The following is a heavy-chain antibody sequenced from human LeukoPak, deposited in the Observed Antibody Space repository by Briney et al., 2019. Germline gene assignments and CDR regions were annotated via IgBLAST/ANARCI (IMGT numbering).Heavy chain of an antibody. Sequence: SETLSLTCTVSGGSISSYYWSWIRQPAGKGLEWIGRIYTSGSTNYNPSLKSRVTMSVGTSKNQFSLKLSSVTAADTAVYYCARAFSIPAAGYYFDYWGQGTLVTVSS. CDR1: GGSISSYY. CDR3: ARAFSIPAAGYYFDY. CDR2: IYTSGST. D-gene: IGHD2-2*01. V-gene: IGHV4-4*07. J-gene: IGHJ4*02.